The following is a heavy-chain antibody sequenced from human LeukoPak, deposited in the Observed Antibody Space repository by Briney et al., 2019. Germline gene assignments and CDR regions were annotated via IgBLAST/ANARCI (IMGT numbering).Heavy chain of an antibody. CDR1: GYTFTGYY. V-gene: IGHV1-2*02. J-gene: IGHJ5*02. Sequence: ASVKVSCKASGYTFTGYYMHWVRQAPGQGLEWMGWINPNSGGTNYAQKFQGRVTMTRDTSISTAYMELSRLRSDDTAVYYCARVDGMTTVTRWFDPWGQGTLVTVSS. CDR2: INPNSGGT. D-gene: IGHD4-11*01. CDR3: ARVDGMTTVTRWFDP.